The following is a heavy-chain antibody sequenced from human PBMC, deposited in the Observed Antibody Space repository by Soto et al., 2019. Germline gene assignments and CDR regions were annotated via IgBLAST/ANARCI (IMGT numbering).Heavy chain of an antibody. CDR1: GFTFSSYA. CDR2: ISGGGETT. J-gene: IGHJ4*02. D-gene: IGHD3-10*01. CDR3: AFNSGSGSYYFDY. V-gene: IGHV3-23*01. Sequence: EVQLLESGGGLVQPGGSLRLSCAASGFTFSSYAMWWVRQAPGKGLECVSAISGGGETTYYADSVKGRFTISRDNSKNTLYLQMNSLRAEDTAVYYCAFNSGSGSYYFDYRGQGTLVTVSS.